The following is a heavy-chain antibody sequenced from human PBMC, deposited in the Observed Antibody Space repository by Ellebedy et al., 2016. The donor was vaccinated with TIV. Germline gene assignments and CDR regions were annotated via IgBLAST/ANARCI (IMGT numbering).Heavy chain of an antibody. Sequence: AASVKVSCKTSGYTFIDYHIHWVRQAPGQGLEWMGWMNAKRGATIYLQKFHDRVTMTRDMSISTAFLEVTGLTSDDTAVYYCARNGVSGWSDFDYWGQGTLVTVSS. V-gene: IGHV1-2*02. CDR3: ARNGVSGWSDFDY. J-gene: IGHJ4*02. CDR1: GYTFIDYH. CDR2: MNAKRGAT. D-gene: IGHD6-19*01.